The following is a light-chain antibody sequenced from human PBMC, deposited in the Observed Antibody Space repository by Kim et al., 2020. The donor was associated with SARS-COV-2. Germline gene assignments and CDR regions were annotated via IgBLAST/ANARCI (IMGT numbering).Light chain of an antibody. CDR3: QQYSSYWT. CDR2: KAS. J-gene: IGKJ1*01. V-gene: IGKV1-5*03. CDR1: QSISSW. Sequence: FASVGDRVTISGRASQSISSWLAWYQQKPGKAPKLLIYKASSLESGVPSRFSGSGSGTEFTLTISTLQPDDFATYYCQQYSSYWTFAQGTKVDIK.